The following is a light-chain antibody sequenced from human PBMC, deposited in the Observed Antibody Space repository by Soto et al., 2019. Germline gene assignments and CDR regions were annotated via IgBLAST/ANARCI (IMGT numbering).Light chain of an antibody. J-gene: IGKJ5*01. CDR2: DTS. CDR3: QQYGNSEII. CDR1: QSVPNTY. Sequence: EIVLSQSPGTLSMSTGERAVLSCRTSQSVPNTYVAWYQQQPGQAPRLLISDTSNRATGIPDRFIGSGSGTDFTLTISRLEPEDFAVFYCQQYGNSEIIFGQGTRWRL. V-gene: IGKV3-20*01.